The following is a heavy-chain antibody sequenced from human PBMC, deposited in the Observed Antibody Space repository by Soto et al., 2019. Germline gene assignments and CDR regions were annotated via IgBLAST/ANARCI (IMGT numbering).Heavy chain of an antibody. CDR1: GFTFSSYS. CDR2: ISSSSSYI. V-gene: IGHV3-21*04. Sequence: GGSLRLSCAASGFTFSSYSMNWVRQAPGKGLEWVSSISSSSSYIYYADSVKGRFTISRDNSKNTLYLQMNSLRAEDTAVYYCARSALDYYYYGMDVWGQGTTVTVSS. J-gene: IGHJ6*02. CDR3: ARSALDYYYYGMDV.